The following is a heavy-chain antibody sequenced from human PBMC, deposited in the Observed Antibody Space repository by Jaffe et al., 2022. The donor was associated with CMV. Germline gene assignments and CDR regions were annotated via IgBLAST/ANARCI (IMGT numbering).Heavy chain of an antibody. D-gene: IGHD6-19*01. V-gene: IGHV4-34*01. CDR3: ARGQSPYSSGWYWDY. J-gene: IGHJ4*02. Sequence: QVQLQQWGAGLLKPSETLSLTCAVYGGSFSGYYWSWIRQPPGKGLEWIGEINHSGSTNYNPSLKSRVTISVDTSKNQFSLKLSSVTAADTAVYYCARGQSPYSSGWYWDYWGQGTLVTVSS. CDR2: INHSGST. CDR1: GGSFSGYY.